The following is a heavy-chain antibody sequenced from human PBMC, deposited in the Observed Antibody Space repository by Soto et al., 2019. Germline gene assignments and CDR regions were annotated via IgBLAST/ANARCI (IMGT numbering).Heavy chain of an antibody. J-gene: IGHJ6*02. D-gene: IGHD6-6*01. Sequence: QVQLVQSGAEVKKPGSSVKVSCKASGGTFSSYAISWVRQAPGQGLEWMGGIIPIFGTANYAQKFQGRVTITADESTSTAYMELSSLRAEATAVYYCASSEIAARTIYYSSGMDAWGQGPTVTVSS. CDR1: GGTFSSYA. CDR3: ASSEIAARTIYYSSGMDA. CDR2: IIPIFGTA. V-gene: IGHV1-69*12.